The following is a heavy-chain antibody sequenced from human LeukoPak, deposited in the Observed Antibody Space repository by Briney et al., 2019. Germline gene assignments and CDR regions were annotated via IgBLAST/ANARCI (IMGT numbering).Heavy chain of an antibody. V-gene: IGHV4-4*02. CDR2: IYHSGST. CDR3: ARSHCSSTSCYADY. J-gene: IGHJ4*02. D-gene: IGHD2-2*01. Sequence: SETLSLTCAVSGGSISSSNWWSWVRQPPGKGLERIGEIYHSGSTNYNPSLKSRVTISVDKSKNQFSLKLSSVTAADTAVYYCARSHCSSTSCYADYWGQGTLVTVSS. CDR1: GGSISSSNW.